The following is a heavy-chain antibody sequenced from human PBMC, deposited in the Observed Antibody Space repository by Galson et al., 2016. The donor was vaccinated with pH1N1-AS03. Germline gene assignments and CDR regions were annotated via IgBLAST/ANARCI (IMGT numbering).Heavy chain of an antibody. Sequence: SLRLACAASGFTFTTYPMTWVRQAPGKGLEWVSTISGSGDATYYADSVKGRFTIPRDNSKNTLYLQLKSLKAEETALYYCAKNPNCGTGYWGQGTLVTVSS. J-gene: IGHJ4*02. CDR1: GFTFTTYP. D-gene: IGHD7-27*01. CDR3: AKNPNCGTGY. CDR2: ISGSGDAT. V-gene: IGHV3-23*01.